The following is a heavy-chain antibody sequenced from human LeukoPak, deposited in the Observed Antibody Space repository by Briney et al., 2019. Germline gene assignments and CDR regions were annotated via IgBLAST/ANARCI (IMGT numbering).Heavy chain of an antibody. CDR3: ARRDCTSTTCYAGSYYFDY. V-gene: IGHV4-39*01. J-gene: IGHJ4*02. D-gene: IGHD2-2*01. Sequence: SETLSLTCSVFGGSISSSGYYWGWIRQPPGKGLEWIGSIYYSGSSYYNPSLKSRVTISVDTSKNQFSLKLTSVTAADTAVYYCARRDCTSTTCYAGSYYFDYWGQGTLVTVSS. CDR1: GGSISSSGYY. CDR2: IYYSGSS.